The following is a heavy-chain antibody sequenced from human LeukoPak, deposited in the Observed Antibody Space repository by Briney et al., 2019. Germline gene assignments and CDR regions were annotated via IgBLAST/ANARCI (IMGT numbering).Heavy chain of an antibody. Sequence: GGSLRLSWAASGFIFSSYWMSWVRQAPGKGLEWVANIKGDGSDNHYVDSVRGRFTISRDNAKNSLYLQMNSLRAEDTAVYYCARDLGYYRADYWGQGTLVTVSS. CDR3: ARDLGYYRADY. CDR2: IKGDGSDN. V-gene: IGHV3-7*04. CDR1: GFIFSSYW. D-gene: IGHD1-26*01. J-gene: IGHJ4*02.